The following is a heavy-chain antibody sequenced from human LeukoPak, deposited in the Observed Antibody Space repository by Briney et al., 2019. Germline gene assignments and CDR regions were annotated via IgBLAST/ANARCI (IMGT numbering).Heavy chain of an antibody. CDR1: GGTFSSYA. V-gene: IGHV1-69*13. J-gene: IGHJ4*02. D-gene: IGHD4-23*01. CDR2: IIPIFGTA. CDR3: ARGWLAETTVVTPYNY. Sequence: SVKVSCKASGGTFSSYAISWVRQAPGQGLEWMGGIIPIFGTANYAQKFQGRVTITAVESMSTAYMELSSLRSEDTAVYYCARGWLAETTVVTPYNYWGQGTLVTVS.